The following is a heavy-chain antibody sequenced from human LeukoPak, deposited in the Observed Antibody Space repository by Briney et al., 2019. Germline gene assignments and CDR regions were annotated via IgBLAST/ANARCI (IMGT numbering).Heavy chain of an antibody. Sequence: PGGSLRLSCAASGFTFSSYGMSWVRQAPGKGLEWVSAISGSGGSTYYADSVKGRFTISRDNSKNTLYLQVNSLRPEDTAVYYCARGRPIYDYVWGSYRYNPHFDYWGQGTLVTVSS. CDR3: ARGRPIYDYVWGSYRYNPHFDY. CDR1: GFTFSSYG. J-gene: IGHJ4*02. D-gene: IGHD3-16*02. CDR2: ISGSGGST. V-gene: IGHV3-23*01.